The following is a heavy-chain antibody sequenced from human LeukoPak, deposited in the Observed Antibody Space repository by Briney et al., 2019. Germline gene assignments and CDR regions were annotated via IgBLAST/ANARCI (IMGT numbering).Heavy chain of an antibody. J-gene: IGHJ2*01. Sequence: SVKVSCKASGGTFSSYAISWVRQAPGQGLEWLGGIIPIFGTANYAQKFQGRVTITADESTITAYMELSSLRSEDTAVYYCARTQTGDYWYFDLWGRGTLVTVSS. CDR1: GGTFSSYA. D-gene: IGHD7-27*01. CDR3: ARTQTGDYWYFDL. V-gene: IGHV1-69*13. CDR2: IIPIFGTA.